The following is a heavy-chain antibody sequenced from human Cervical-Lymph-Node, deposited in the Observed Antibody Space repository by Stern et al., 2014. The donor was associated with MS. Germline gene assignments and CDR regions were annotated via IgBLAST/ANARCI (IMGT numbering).Heavy chain of an antibody. CDR3: ASGRWALGYYYYYGMDV. J-gene: IGHJ6*02. V-gene: IGHV4-61*02. CDR1: GGSISSGSYY. D-gene: IGHD6-13*01. CDR2: IYTSGST. Sequence: QVQLQESGPGLVKPSQTLSLTCTVSGGSISSGSYYWSWIRQPAGKGLEWIGRIYTSGSTNYNPSLKSRVTISVETSKNQFSLKLSSGTAADTAVYYCASGRWALGYYYYYGMDVWGQGTTVTVSS.